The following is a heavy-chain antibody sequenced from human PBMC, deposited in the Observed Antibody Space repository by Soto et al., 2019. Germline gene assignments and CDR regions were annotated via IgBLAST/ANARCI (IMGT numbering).Heavy chain of an antibody. CDR1: GGSISGGVHS. D-gene: IGHD2-8*01. J-gene: IGHJ2*01. Sequence: QVQLQESGPGLVKPSETLSLTCTVSGGSISGGVHSWSWIRQPPGKGLEWIGHIFDSGSTYYTPSLKRRLTISVDTSKNQFSLRLSSVTAADTAVYDCARALMPLTNDWYFDLWGRGTLVTVSS. CDR3: ARALMPLTNDWYFDL. V-gene: IGHV4-30-4*01. CDR2: IFDSGST.